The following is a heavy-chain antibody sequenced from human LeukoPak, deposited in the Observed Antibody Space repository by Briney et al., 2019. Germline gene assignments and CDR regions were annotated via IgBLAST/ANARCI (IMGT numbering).Heavy chain of an antibody. J-gene: IGHJ6*02. CDR1: GFTFSSYG. Sequence: GGSLRLSCAASGFTFSSYGMHWVRQAPGKGLEWVAVIWYDGSIKYYADSVKGRFTISRDNSKNTLYLQMNSLRAEDTAVYYCARARAYSSYTTPYGMDVWGQGTTVTVSS. D-gene: IGHD5-12*01. CDR3: ARARAYSSYTTPYGMDV. CDR2: IWYDGSIK. V-gene: IGHV3-33*01.